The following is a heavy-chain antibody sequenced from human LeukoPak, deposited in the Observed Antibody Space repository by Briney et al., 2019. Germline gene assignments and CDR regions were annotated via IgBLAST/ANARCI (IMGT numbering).Heavy chain of an antibody. J-gene: IGHJ5*02. Sequence: PGGSLRLSCAASGFTFSSFSLNWVRQAPGKGLEWIAYISSRGTIIYYADSVKGRFTIPRDNAENFLFLQMNSLRDEDTAVYYCVRIADYGDHPGYSWGQGILVTVSS. CDR2: ISSRGTII. CDR3: VRIADYGDHPGYS. CDR1: GFTFSSFS. D-gene: IGHD4-17*01. V-gene: IGHV3-48*02.